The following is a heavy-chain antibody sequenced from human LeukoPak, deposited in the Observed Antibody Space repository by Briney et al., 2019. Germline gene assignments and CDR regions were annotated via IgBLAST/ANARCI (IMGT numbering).Heavy chain of an antibody. CDR3: AKGRIQDGYKKGYYFDY. J-gene: IGHJ4*02. CDR2: ISYDGSNK. V-gene: IGHV3-30*18. D-gene: IGHD5-24*01. CDR1: GFTFSSYG. Sequence: PGGSLRLSCAASGFTFSSYGMHWVRQAPGKGLEWVAVISYDGSNKYYADSVKGRFTISRDNSKNTLYLQMNSLRAEDTAVYYCAKGRIQDGYKKGYYFDYWGQGTLVTVSS.